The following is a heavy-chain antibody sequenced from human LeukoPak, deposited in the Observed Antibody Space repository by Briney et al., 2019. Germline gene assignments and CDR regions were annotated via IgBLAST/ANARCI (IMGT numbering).Heavy chain of an antibody. CDR3: AREPLTGAIDY. D-gene: IGHD7-27*01. CDR2: INPSGGST. J-gene: IGHJ4*02. Sequence: GSVKGSCKGSGDTFTHYYMHWVGQGPGQRVEWMGIINPSGGSTSYAQKFQGRVTMTRDTSTSTVYMELSSLRSEDTAVYYCAREPLTGAIDYWGQGTLVTVSS. V-gene: IGHV1-46*01. CDR1: GDTFTHYY.